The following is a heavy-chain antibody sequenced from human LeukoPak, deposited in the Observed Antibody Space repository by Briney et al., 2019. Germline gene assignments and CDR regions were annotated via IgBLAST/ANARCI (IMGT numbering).Heavy chain of an antibody. Sequence: SETLSLTCTVSNDSMSGYYWSWIRQPPGKGLEWIGYIYYSGSTNYNPSLKSRVTISVDTSKNQFSLKLSSVTAADTAVYYCARPDTNYGAGAFDIWGQGTMVTVSS. CDR1: NDSMSGYY. CDR3: ARPDTNYGAGAFDI. CDR2: IYYSGST. J-gene: IGHJ3*02. D-gene: IGHD4/OR15-4a*01. V-gene: IGHV4-59*08.